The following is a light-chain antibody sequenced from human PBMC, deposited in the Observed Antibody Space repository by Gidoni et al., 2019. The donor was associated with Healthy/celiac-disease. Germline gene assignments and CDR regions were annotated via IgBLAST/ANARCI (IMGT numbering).Light chain of an antibody. CDR3: QQANCFPIT. Sequence: DIQMTQSPSSVSASVGDRVTITCLASQGISCWLAWFPQKPGKAPNLLIYAASSLKIGVPSRFSGSGSGTDFTLTISCLQPEDFATYYCQQANCFPITFGQGTRLEIK. J-gene: IGKJ5*01. V-gene: IGKV1D-12*01. CDR1: QGISCW. CDR2: AAS.